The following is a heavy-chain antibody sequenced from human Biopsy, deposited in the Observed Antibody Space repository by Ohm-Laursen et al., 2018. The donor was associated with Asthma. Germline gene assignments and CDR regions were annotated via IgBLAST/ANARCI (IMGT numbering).Heavy chain of an antibody. V-gene: IGHV4-59*01. CDR2: IHYSGST. Sequence: PSETLSLTCTVSGVSIRSYYWTWIRQPPGKGLEWIGNIHYSGSTYSNPSLKSQATISVDTSKKQISLRLSSVIAADTAVYYCAGFCSGGNCPDHWGQGTLVTVSS. D-gene: IGHD2-15*01. J-gene: IGHJ4*02. CDR1: GVSIRSYY. CDR3: AGFCSGGNCPDH.